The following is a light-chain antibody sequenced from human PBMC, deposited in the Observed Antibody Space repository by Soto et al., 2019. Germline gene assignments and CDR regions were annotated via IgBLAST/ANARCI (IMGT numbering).Light chain of an antibody. CDR3: QQYGSSPRT. Sequence: EIVMTQSPATLSVSPGDRATLSCRASRGVSANYLAWYQQKPGQAPTLLIYGASIRAAGIPDRFSGSGSGTDFTLTIRRLEPEDFAVYYCQQYGSSPRTFGQGTKVDIK. V-gene: IGKV3-20*01. CDR2: GAS. J-gene: IGKJ1*01. CDR1: RGVSANY.